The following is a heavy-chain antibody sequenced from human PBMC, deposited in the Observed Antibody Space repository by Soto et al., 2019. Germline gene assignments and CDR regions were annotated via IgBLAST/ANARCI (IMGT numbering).Heavy chain of an antibody. CDR3: AKRGQPAIVLRDNFYAMDV. CDR1: GFTFSGYS. Sequence: PGGSLRLSCAASGFTFSGYSMTWVRQAPGKGLEWVSHISGSGGTTYYADSVNGRFTISRDKSKNTQYLQMNSQRAEDTVIYYCAKRGQPAIVLRDNFYAMDVWGQGTTVTVSS. D-gene: IGHD5-18*01. V-gene: IGHV3-23*01. CDR2: ISGSGGTT. J-gene: IGHJ6*02.